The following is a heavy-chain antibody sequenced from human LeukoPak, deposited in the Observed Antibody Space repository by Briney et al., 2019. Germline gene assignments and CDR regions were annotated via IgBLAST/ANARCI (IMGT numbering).Heavy chain of an antibody. CDR2: ISSSSSYI. J-gene: IGHJ6*02. CDR1: GFTFSSYS. Sequence: GGSLRLSCAASGFTFSSYSMNWVRQAPGKGLEWVSSISSSSSYIYYADSVKGRFIISRDNAKNSLYLQMNSLRAEDTAVYYCAREAGSRNYYGMDVWGQGTTVTVSS. V-gene: IGHV3-21*01. CDR3: AREAGSRNYYGMDV.